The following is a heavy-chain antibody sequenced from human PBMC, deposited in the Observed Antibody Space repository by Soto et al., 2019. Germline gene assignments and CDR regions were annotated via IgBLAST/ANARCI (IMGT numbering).Heavy chain of an antibody. D-gene: IGHD6-13*01. Sequence: GSLRLSCAASGFTFSSYAMSWVRQAPGKGLEWVSAISGSGGSTYYADSVKGRFTISRDNSNNTLYLQMNSLRAEDTAVYYCAKEGLRTDSSSWYRAGNWFDPWGQGTLVTVSS. CDR2: ISGSGGST. CDR3: AKEGLRTDSSSWYRAGNWFDP. V-gene: IGHV3-23*01. J-gene: IGHJ5*02. CDR1: GFTFSSYA.